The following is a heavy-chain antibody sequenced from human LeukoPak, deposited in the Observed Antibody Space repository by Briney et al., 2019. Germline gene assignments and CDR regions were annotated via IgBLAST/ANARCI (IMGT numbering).Heavy chain of an antibody. D-gene: IGHD3-10*01. CDR2: ISSSNSTI. CDR1: VFTFRDHS. V-gene: IGHV3-48*01. J-gene: IGHJ6*03. CDR3: VKDFRVRGIVFYYYMDV. Sequence: HPGGSLTLSCSASVFTFRDHSMNWVREAPGKGLEWISYISSSNSTIHYADSVNGGFTISRDNDKNLLYLQMKSLRVEDTALYFCVKDFRVRGIVFYYYMDVWGKGTTVIVSS.